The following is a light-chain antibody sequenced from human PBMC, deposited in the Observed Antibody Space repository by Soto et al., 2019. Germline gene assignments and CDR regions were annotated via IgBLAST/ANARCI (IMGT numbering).Light chain of an antibody. CDR2: DAS. Sequence: DIPMTQSPSTLSASVGDRVAITCRASQTISFSLAWYQQKPGKAPKLLIYDASTLQSGVPSRFSGSESGTEFILTISGLQPDDFATYCCQQYHGYSLTFGQGTKVEI. CDR1: QTISFS. J-gene: IGKJ1*01. CDR3: QQYHGYSLT. V-gene: IGKV1-5*01.